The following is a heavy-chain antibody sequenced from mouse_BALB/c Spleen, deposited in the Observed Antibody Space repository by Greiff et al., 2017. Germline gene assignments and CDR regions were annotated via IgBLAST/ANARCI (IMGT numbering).Heavy chain of an antibody. CDR3: ASDGYSLDY. CDR1: GFTFSSYG. J-gene: IGHJ2*01. CDR2: ISSGGSYT. V-gene: IGHV5-6*01. D-gene: IGHD2-3*01. Sequence: EVQVVESGGDLVKPGGSLKLSCAASGFTFSSYGMSWVRQTPDKRLEWVATISSGGSYTYYPDSVKGRFTISRDNAKNTLYLQMSSLKSEDTAMYYCASDGYSLDYWGQGTTLTVSS.